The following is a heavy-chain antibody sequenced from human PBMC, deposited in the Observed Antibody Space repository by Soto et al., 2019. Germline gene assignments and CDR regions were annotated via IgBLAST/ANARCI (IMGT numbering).Heavy chain of an antibody. J-gene: IGHJ4*02. CDR2: ISGRGGST. D-gene: IGHD2-2*01. CDR3: AKWGGFVVVPAATLDY. V-gene: IGHV3-23*01. CDR1: GFTFSSYA. Sequence: EVQLLESGGGLVQPGGSLRLSCAASGFTFSSYAMSWVRQAPGKGLEWVSAISGRGGSTYYADSVKGRFTISRDNSKNTLYLQMNSLRAEDTAVYYCAKWGGFVVVPAATLDYWGQGTLVTVSS.